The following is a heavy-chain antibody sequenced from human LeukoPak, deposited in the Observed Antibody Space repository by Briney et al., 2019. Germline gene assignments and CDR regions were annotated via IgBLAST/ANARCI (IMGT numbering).Heavy chain of an antibody. CDR2: INAGNGNT. CDR3: ARRPGGSSVYYYGMDV. CDR1: GYTFTSYA. J-gene: IGHJ6*02. V-gene: IGHV1-3*01. D-gene: IGHD1-26*01. Sequence: ASVKVSCKASGYTFTSYAMHWVRQAPGQRLEWMGWINAGNGNTKYSQKFQGRVTITRDTSASTAYMELSSLRSEDTAVYYCARRPGGSSVYYYGMDVWGQGTTATVSS.